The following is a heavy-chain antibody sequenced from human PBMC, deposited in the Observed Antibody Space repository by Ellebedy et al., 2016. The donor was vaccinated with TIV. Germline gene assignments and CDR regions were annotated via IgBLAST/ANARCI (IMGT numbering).Heavy chain of an antibody. Sequence: GGSLRLXXAASGFTFSNYAMTWVRQAPGKGLEWVSTISSSGGGTYYADSVKGRFTISRDNSKNTLFVRMNSLRGEDTAVYYCANLAGPFGPIQHWGQGALVIVSS. D-gene: IGHD3-10*01. CDR3: ANLAGPFGPIQH. CDR2: ISSSGGGT. V-gene: IGHV3-23*01. CDR1: GFTFSNYA. J-gene: IGHJ1*01.